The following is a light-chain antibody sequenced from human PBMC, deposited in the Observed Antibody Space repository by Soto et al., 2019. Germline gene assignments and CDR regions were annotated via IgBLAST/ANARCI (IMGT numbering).Light chain of an antibody. CDR3: QQYGSSPWT. CDR2: GAS. J-gene: IGKJ1*01. CDR1: QSVSSSW. Sequence: EILLTQSPGTLSLSPGERATLSCRASQSVSSSWLAWYQQKPGQAPRLLIYGASSRATGIPDRFSGSGSGTDFTLTISRREPEDSAGFYCQQYGSSPWTFGQGTKVEIK. V-gene: IGKV3-20*01.